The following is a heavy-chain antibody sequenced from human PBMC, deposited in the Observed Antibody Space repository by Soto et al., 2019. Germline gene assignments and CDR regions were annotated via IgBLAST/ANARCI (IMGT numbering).Heavy chain of an antibody. J-gene: IGHJ4*02. CDR3: ARDGGYCSGGSCYSVLFDY. CDR1: GYTFTGYY. D-gene: IGHD2-15*01. V-gene: IGHV1-2*04. CDR2: INPNSGGT. Sequence: ASVKVSCKASGYTFTGYYMHWVRQAPGQGLEWMGWINPNSGGTNYAQKFQGWVTMTRDTSISTAYMELSRLRSDDTAVYYCARDGGYCSGGSCYSVLFDYWCQGTLVTVSS.